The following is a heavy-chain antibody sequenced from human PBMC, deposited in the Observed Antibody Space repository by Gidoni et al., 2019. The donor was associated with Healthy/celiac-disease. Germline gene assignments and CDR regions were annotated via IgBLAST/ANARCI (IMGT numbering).Heavy chain of an antibody. J-gene: IGHJ4*02. D-gene: IGHD4-17*01. Sequence: QVQLQQWGAGLLKPSETLSLTCAVDGGSFSGYYWSWIRQPPGKGLEWIWEINHSGSTNYNPSLKSRVTISVDTSKNQFSLKLSSVTAADTAVYYCARAPRYGGPFDYWGQGTLVTVSS. CDR2: INHSGST. CDR1: GGSFSGYY. V-gene: IGHV4-34*01. CDR3: ARAPRYGGPFDY.